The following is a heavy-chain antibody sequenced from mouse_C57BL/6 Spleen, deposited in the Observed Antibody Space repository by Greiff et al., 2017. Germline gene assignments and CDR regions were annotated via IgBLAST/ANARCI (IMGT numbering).Heavy chain of an antibody. CDR2: IWSDGST. CDR3: ARHNPGRMGYYFDY. Sequence: QVQLKESGPGLVAPSQSLSITCTVSGFSLTSYGVHWVRQPPGKGLEWLVVIWSDGSTTYTSALKSRLSISKDNSKSQVFLKMNILQTDDTAMYYCARHNPGRMGYYFDYWGQGTTLTVSS. CDR1: GFSLTSYG. D-gene: IGHD2-3*01. J-gene: IGHJ2*01. V-gene: IGHV2-6-1*01.